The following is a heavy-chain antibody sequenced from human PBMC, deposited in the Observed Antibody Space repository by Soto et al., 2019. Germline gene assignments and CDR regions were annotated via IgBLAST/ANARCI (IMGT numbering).Heavy chain of an antibody. CDR1: GFTFRSYA. D-gene: IGHD1-7*01. CDR3: AKDNEPPGTSDWYFDF. V-gene: IGHV3-23*01. J-gene: IGHJ2*01. Sequence: EVQLLESGGGLLQPGGSLRLSCAASGFTFRSYAMSWVRQAPGKGLEWVSGISSNGGSTYYADPVKGRFTISRDNSKNTLYLQMNSLRAEDTALYYCAKDNEPPGTSDWYFDFWGRGTLVSVSS. CDR2: ISSNGGST.